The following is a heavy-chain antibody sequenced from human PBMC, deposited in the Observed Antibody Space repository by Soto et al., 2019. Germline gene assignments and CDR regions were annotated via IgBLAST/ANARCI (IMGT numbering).Heavy chain of an antibody. CDR3: ARDPGYDTLTASYNGFLDH. CDR2: ISGHDGNT. D-gene: IGHD3-9*01. V-gene: IGHV1-18*04. J-gene: IGHJ4*02. Sequence: QVLLMQSGIEVKKPGASVRVSCKASGYSFTNYGINWVRQAPGQGLEWLGWISGHDGNTNYARKLEGRVTVTKDTSTTTAYLELRSLRSGDTAVYYCARDPGYDTLTASYNGFLDHWGQGTLVIVSS. CDR1: GYSFTNYG.